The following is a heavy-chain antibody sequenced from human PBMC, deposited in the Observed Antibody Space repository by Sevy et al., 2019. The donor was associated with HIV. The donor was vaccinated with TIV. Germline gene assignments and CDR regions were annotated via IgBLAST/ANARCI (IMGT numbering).Heavy chain of an antibody. CDR1: GFIFSNFA. D-gene: IGHD2-8*01. CDR2: ISSSSAAI. CDR3: ASRSQCSNGVCPFDY. V-gene: IGHV3-21*01. J-gene: IGHJ4*02. Sequence: GGSLRLSCTVSGFIFSNFAMHWVRQAPGKGLEWISSISSSSAAIYYADSVKGRFTISRDNAKNSLYLQMNSLRDEDTAVYYCASRSQCSNGVCPFDYWGQGTLVTVSS.